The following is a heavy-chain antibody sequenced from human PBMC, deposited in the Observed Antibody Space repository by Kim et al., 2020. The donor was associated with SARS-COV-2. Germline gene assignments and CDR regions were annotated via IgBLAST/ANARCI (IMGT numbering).Heavy chain of an antibody. V-gene: IGHV4-31*03. CDR2: IHDTGST. Sequence: SETLSLSCIVSGDSFSSGHNHWTWIRQHPGKGLEWIGYIHDTGSTYYNPSLKSRVSISLDTSENHFSLNLSSVIAADTAVYYCARVETYGGEKYFENWGQGIQVIVSS. CDR3: ARVETYGGEKYFEN. CDR1: GDSFSSGHNH. J-gene: IGHJ4*02. D-gene: IGHD4-17*01.